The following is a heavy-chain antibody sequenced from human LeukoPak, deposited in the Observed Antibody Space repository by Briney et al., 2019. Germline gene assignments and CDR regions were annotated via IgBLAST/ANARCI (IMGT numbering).Heavy chain of an antibody. CDR2: INPNTGGA. D-gene: IGHD4-17*01. V-gene: IGHV1-2*02. CDR1: GYIFAAYY. CDR3: VRDRNGGTTGAGDS. Sequence: GASVKVSCKASGYIFAAYYIHWVRQAPELGLEWMGWINPNTGGANYVQKFQGRVTMTWDTSISTAYMELTRMTSDDTAIYYCVRDRNGGTTGAGDSWGQGTLVTVSS. J-gene: IGHJ4*02.